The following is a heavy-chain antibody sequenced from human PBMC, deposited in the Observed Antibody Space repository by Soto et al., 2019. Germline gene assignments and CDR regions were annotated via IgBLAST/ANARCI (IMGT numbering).Heavy chain of an antibody. J-gene: IGHJ4*02. D-gene: IGHD1-7*01. CDR3: TRETGTTSPDY. CDR2: INPNSGGT. V-gene: IGHV1-2*07. CDR1: GYTFTGYY. Sequence: QVQLVQSGAEVKKPGASVNVSCKASGYTFTGYYMHWVRQAPGQGLEWMGWINPNSGGTNYAHKFKGRVTMTRDTSISTAHMEPTRPRSDDTAVYYCTRETGTTSPDYGGQGTLVTVSS.